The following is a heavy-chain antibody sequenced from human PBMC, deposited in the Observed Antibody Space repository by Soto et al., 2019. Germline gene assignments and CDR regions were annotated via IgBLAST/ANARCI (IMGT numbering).Heavy chain of an antibody. V-gene: IGHV2-26*01. CDR3: ARMDLEYDILTDYYYYYGMDV. Sequence: QVTLKESGPVLVKPTETLTLTCTVSGFSLSNARMGVSWIRQPPGKALEWLAHIFSNDEKSYSTSLKSRLTISKDTSKSQVVLTMTNMDPVDTATYYCARMDLEYDILTDYYYYYGMDVWGQGTTVTVSS. D-gene: IGHD3-9*01. CDR2: IFSNDEK. CDR1: GFSLSNARMG. J-gene: IGHJ6*02.